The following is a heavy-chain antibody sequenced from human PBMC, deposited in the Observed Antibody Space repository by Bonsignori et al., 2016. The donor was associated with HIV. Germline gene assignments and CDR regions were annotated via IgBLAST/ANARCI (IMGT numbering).Heavy chain of an antibody. J-gene: IGHJ4*02. CDR2: ISSSSSTI. CDR3: ARGGEDLWFGELLSY. D-gene: IGHD3-10*01. Sequence: GGSLRLSCAASGFTFSSYSMNWVRQAPGKGLEWVSYISSSSSTIYYADSVKGRFTISRDNAKNSLYLQMNSLRDEDTAVYYCARGGEDLWFGELLSYWGQGTLVTVSS. CDR1: GFTFSSYS. V-gene: IGHV3-48*02.